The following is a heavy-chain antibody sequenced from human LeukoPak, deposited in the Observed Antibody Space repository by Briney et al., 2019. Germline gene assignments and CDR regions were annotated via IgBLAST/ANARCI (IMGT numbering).Heavy chain of an antibody. CDR2: IYPADSDT. V-gene: IGHV5-51*01. CDR1: GYSFTTYW. D-gene: IGHD5-12*01. Sequence: GESLKISCKVSGYSFTTYWIGWVRQMPGKGLEWMGIIYPADSDTRYSPSFQGQVTISADKSISTAYLQWSSLEASDTAIYYCARGYGYGWFDPWGQGTLVTVSS. J-gene: IGHJ5*02. CDR3: ARGYGYGWFDP.